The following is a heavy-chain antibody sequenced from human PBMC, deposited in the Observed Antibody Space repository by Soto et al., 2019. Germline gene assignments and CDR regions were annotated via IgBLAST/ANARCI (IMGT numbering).Heavy chain of an antibody. CDR1: GFTVSTNY. CDR2: IYSGGNT. J-gene: IGHJ4*02. D-gene: IGHD5-12*01. CDR3: AKEDGSPFGY. V-gene: IGHV3-66*01. Sequence: EVQLVESGGGLVQPGGSLRLSCAASGFTVSTNYMSWVRQAPGKGLEWVSVIYSGGNTYYADSVKGRFTISRDNSKNTLYLQMNTLKAEDTAVYYCAKEDGSPFGYWGQGTLVTVSS.